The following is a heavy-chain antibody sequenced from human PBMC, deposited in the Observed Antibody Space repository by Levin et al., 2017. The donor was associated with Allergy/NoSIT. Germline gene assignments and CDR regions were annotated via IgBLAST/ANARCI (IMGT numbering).Heavy chain of an antibody. CDR3: ARQLGSCSTISCAPNFDY. V-gene: IGHV3-21*01. J-gene: IGHJ4*02. CDR2: ISTTSDYI. Sequence: SCAASRFTFSSHNMNWVRQAPGKGLEWVSFISTTSDYIYYADSVKGRFTISRDNAKNSLYLQLNSLTVEDTAIYYFARQLGSCSTISCAPNFDYWGQGTVVSVSS. CDR1: RFTFSSHN. D-gene: IGHD2-2*01.